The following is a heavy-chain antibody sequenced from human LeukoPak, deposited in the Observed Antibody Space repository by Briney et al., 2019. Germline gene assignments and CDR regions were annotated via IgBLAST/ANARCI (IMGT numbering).Heavy chain of an antibody. CDR2: IFPIFVTA. CDR1: VRTFIISA. V-gene: IGHV1-69*05. CDR3: ARGPELERFDY. J-gene: IGHJ4*02. D-gene: IGHD1-1*01. Sequence: SVIVSSTASVRTFIISAISWVRQAPGQGLAWMGGIFPIFVTANSAQKFQGRVTITTDESTNTAYMKLSSLRSEDTAVYYCARGPELERFDYWGQGTLVTVSS.